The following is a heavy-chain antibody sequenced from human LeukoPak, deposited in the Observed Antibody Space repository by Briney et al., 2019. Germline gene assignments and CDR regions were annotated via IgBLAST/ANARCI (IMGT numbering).Heavy chain of an antibody. CDR2: MNPNSGNT. CDR3: ARGLVTMVRGVSTLGY. D-gene: IGHD3-10*01. J-gene: IGHJ4*02. Sequence: ASVKVSCKASGYTFTSYDINWARQATGQGLEWMGWMNPNSGNTGYAQKFQGRVTMTRNTSISTAYMELSSLRSEDTAVYYCARGLVTMVRGVSTLGYWGQGTLVTVSS. V-gene: IGHV1-8*01. CDR1: GYTFTSYD.